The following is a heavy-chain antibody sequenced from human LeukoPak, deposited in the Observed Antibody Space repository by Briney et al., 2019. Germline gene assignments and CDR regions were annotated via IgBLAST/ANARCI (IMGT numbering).Heavy chain of an antibody. J-gene: IGHJ1*01. Sequence: SETLSLTCAVNGGSFSAYYWSWIRRPPGKGLEWIGEINHSGSTNYNPSLKSRVTISVDTSKNQFSLKLSSVTAADTAVYYCARGGRGSSWYSGGYFQHWGQGTLVTVSS. CDR2: INHSGST. D-gene: IGHD6-13*01. CDR3: ARGGRGSSWYSGGYFQH. V-gene: IGHV4-34*01. CDR1: GGSFSAYY.